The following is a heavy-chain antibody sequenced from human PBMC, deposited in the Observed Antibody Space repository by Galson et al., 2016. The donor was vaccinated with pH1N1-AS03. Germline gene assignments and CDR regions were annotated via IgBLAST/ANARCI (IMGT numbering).Heavy chain of an antibody. CDR2: ISSDGSHQ. J-gene: IGHJ4*02. CDR3: ARDPSSGSYYERDY. CDR1: GFTFSTYA. Sequence: SLRLSCAASGFTFSTYAMHWVRQAPGKGLEWVAVISSDGSHQYYADSVKGRFTISRDNSKNTLYLQMNSLRAEDTAVYYCARDPSSGSYYERDYWGQGTLVAVSS. V-gene: IGHV3-30*04. D-gene: IGHD1-26*01.